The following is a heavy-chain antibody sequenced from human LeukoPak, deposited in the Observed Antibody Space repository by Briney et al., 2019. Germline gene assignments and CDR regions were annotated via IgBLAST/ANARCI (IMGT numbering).Heavy chain of an antibody. V-gene: IGHV3-23*01. CDR3: AKAPAAATKYFHRVDL. CDR1: GFTFNNYA. D-gene: IGHD6-13*01. Sequence: GGSLRLSCAASGFTFNNYAMSWVRQAPGKGLEWVSAISGSGGATYYADSVKGRFTISRDNSKNTLFLHMNSLRVEDTAVYYCAKAPAAATKYFHRVDLWGQGTTVTVSS. CDR2: ISGSGGAT. J-gene: IGHJ6*02.